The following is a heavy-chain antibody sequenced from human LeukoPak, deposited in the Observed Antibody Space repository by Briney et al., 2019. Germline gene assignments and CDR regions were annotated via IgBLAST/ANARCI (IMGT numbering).Heavy chain of an antibody. CDR1: GITFSSYS. CDR2: ISSSSSYI. D-gene: IGHD3-16*02. CDR3: ARDQGWGQYYDYVWGSYRHYYFDY. V-gene: IGHV3-21*01. J-gene: IGHJ4*02. Sequence: PGGSLRLSCAASGITFSSYSMNWVRQAPGKGLEWVSSISSSSSYIYYADSVKGRFTISRDNAKNSLYLQMNSLRAEDTAVYYCARDQGWGQYYDYVWGSYRHYYFDYWGQGTLVTVSS.